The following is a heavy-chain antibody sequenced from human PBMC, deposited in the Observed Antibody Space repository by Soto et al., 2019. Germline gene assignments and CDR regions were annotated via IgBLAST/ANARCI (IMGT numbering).Heavy chain of an antibody. Sequence: VGSLRLSCAASGFTFSSYGMHWVRQAPGKGLEWVAVIWYDGSNKYYADSVKGRFTISRDNSKNTLYLQMNSLRAEDTAVYYCARDRSGAANPHYYGMDVWGQGTTVTVSS. D-gene: IGHD2-15*01. CDR1: GFTFSSYG. V-gene: IGHV3-33*01. CDR2: IWYDGSNK. J-gene: IGHJ6*02. CDR3: ARDRSGAANPHYYGMDV.